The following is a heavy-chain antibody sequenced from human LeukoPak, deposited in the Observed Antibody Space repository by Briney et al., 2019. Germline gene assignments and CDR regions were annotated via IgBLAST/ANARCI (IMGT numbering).Heavy chain of an antibody. CDR3: ARHLAAAGTNYDYYMDV. D-gene: IGHD6-13*01. Sequence: GESLKISCKGSGYSFTSYWIGWVRQMPGKGLEWMGIIYPGDSDTRYSPSFQGQVTISADKSISTAYLQWSSLKASDTAMYYCARHLAAAGTNYDYYMDVWGQGTTVTVSS. J-gene: IGHJ6*03. V-gene: IGHV5-51*01. CDR2: IYPGDSDT. CDR1: GYSFTSYW.